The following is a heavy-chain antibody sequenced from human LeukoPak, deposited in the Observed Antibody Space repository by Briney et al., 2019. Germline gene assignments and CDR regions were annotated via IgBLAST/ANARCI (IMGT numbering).Heavy chain of an antibody. Sequence: ASETLSLTCTVSGGSISSSSYYWGWIRQPPGKGLEWIGSIYYSGSTYYNPSLKSRVTISVDTSKNQFSLKLSSVTAADTAVYYCASRGWFGELFPFARWGQGTLVTVSS. CDR3: ASRGWFGELFPFAR. J-gene: IGHJ4*02. CDR1: GGSISSSSYY. CDR2: IYYSGST. V-gene: IGHV4-39*07. D-gene: IGHD3-10*01.